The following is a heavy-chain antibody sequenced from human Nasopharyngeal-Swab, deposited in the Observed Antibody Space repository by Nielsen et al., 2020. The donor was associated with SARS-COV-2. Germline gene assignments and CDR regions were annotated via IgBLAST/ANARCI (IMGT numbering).Heavy chain of an antibody. D-gene: IGHD2-15*01. Sequence: RQPPGKGLEWIGEINHSGSTNYNPSLKSRVTISVDTSKNQFSLKLSSVTAADTAVYYCARDDRAGTTGLLVQHYFDYWGQGTLVTVSS. J-gene: IGHJ4*02. V-gene: IGHV4-34*01. CDR3: ARDDRAGTTGLLVQHYFDY. CDR2: INHSGST.